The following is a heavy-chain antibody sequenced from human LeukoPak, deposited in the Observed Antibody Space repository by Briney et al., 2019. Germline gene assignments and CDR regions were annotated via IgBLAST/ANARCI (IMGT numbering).Heavy chain of an antibody. V-gene: IGHV3-72*01. CDR3: ARASLGTPDYFDY. D-gene: IGHD7-27*01. CDR1: GFTFSDHY. Sequence: GGSLRLSCAASGFTFSDHYMDWVRLAPGKGLERVGRIRNKPNSYTTEYPASVEGRFTISRDDSKNSLYLQMNSLKTEDTAVYYCARASLGTPDYFDYWGQGTLVTVSS. CDR2: IRNKPNSYTT. J-gene: IGHJ4*02.